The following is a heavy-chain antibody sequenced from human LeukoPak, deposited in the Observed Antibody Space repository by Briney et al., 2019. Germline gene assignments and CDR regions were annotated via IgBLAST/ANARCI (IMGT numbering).Heavy chain of an antibody. CDR1: GYTFTGYY. CDR3: ARDLQDTAMVI. J-gene: IGHJ4*02. CDR2: INPSGGST. V-gene: IGHV1-46*01. D-gene: IGHD5-18*01. Sequence: ASVKVSCKASGYTFTGYYMNWVRQAPGQGLEWMGIINPSGGSTSYAQKFQGRVTMTRDTSTSTVYMELSSLRSEDTAVYYCARDLQDTAMVIWGQGTLVTVSS.